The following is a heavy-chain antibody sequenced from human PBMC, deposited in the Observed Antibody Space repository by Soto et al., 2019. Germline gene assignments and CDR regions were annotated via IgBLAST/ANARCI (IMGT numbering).Heavy chain of an antibody. CDR2: ISGSGGST. J-gene: IGHJ6*03. Sequence: GGSLRLSCAASGFTFSSYAMSWVRQAPGKGLEWVSAISGSGGSTYYADSVKGRFTISRDNSKNTLYLQMNSLRAEDTAVYYCAKASNRMYYYGSGSYFDRYYYYMDVWGKGTTVTVSS. D-gene: IGHD3-10*01. V-gene: IGHV3-23*01. CDR3: AKASNRMYYYGSGSYFDRYYYYMDV. CDR1: GFTFSSYA.